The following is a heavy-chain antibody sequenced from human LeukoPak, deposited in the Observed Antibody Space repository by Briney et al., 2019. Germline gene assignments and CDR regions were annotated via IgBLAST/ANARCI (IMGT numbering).Heavy chain of an antibody. CDR1: GYTFTSYG. V-gene: IGHV1-18*01. J-gene: IGHJ3*02. D-gene: IGHD3-9*01. CDR2: ISAYNGNT. Sequence: ASVKVSCKASGYTFTSYGISWVRQAPGQGLEWMGWISAYNGNTNYAQKLQGRVTMTTDTSTSTAYMELRSLRSDDTAVYYCAREPEPYYDILTGYYNVMGAFDIWGQGTMATVSS. CDR3: AREPEPYYDILTGYYNVMGAFDI.